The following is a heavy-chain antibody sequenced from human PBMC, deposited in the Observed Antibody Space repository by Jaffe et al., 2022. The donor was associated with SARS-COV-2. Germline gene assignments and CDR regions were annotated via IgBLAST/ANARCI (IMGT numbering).Heavy chain of an antibody. D-gene: IGHD6-13*01. CDR2: VHFSGTT. V-gene: IGHV4-59*01. J-gene: IGHJ5*02. CDR1: GAPTNAFH. Sequence: QVQVQESGPGLVKPSETLSLTCSVSGAPTNAFHWNWVRQPPGGRLEWIGLVHFSGTTMFNPSFGSRVSMSADASKGQLSLRLTSVTTADTAVYFCAGRKTVQATGRGADNWLDPWGQGTLVIVSS. CDR3: AGRKTVQATGRGADNWLDP.